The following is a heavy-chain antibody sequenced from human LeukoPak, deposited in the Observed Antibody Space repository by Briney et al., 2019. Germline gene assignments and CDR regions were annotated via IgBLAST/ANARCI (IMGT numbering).Heavy chain of an antibody. CDR3: ARQIASAGTAGFDF. J-gene: IGHJ4*02. V-gene: IGHV4-34*01. CDR2: INHSGST. Sequence: SETLSLTCAVYGGSFSGYYWSWIRQPPGKGLEWIGEINHSGSTNYNPSLKSRVTMSVDTSKNQFSLRPRSVTAADTAVYYCARQIASAGTAGFDFWGQGALVTVSS. D-gene: IGHD6-13*01. CDR1: GGSFSGYY.